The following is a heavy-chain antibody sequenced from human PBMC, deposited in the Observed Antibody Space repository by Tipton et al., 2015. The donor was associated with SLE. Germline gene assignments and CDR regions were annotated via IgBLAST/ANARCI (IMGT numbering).Heavy chain of an antibody. CDR3: ARHPPREQLVFGYFDL. CDR2: IYYSGST. J-gene: IGHJ2*01. D-gene: IGHD6-13*01. V-gene: IGHV4-31*03. CDR1: GGSISSGGYY. Sequence: TLSLTCTVSGGSISSGGYYWSWIRQHPGKGLEWIGYIYYSGSTYYNPSLKSRVTISVDTSKNQFSLKLSSVTAADTAVYYCARHPPREQLVFGYFDLWGRGTLVTVSS.